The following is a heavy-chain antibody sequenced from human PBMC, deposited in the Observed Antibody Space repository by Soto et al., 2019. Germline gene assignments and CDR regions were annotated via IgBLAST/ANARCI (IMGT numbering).Heavy chain of an antibody. V-gene: IGHV4-30-4*01. Sequence: QVQLQESGPGLVKPSQTLSLTCTVSGDSVSGGDSYWSWIRQPPGKALEWIGYTSFSGYTSYTPSLKSRVTISVDMSKSQFSLRLTSVTAADTAIYYCARHRLKYSASGDQHRGMDVWGRGTTVTVSS. CDR3: ARHRLKYSASGDQHRGMDV. J-gene: IGHJ6*02. D-gene: IGHD1-26*01. CDR2: TSFSGYT. CDR1: GDSVSGGDSY.